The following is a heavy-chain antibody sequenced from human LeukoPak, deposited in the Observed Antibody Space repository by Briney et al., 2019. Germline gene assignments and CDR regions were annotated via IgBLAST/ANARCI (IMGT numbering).Heavy chain of an antibody. CDR2: INPNSGGT. J-gene: IGHJ4*02. CDR3: ASGSSSSSWYGGFYYSDY. CDR1: GYTFTGYY. D-gene: IGHD6-13*01. Sequence: ASVKVSCKASGYTFTGYYMRWVRQAPGQGLEWMGWINPNSGGTNYAQKFQDRVTMTRDTSITTAYMELRRLRSDDTAVYYCASGSSSSSWYGGFYYSDYWGQGTLVTVSS. V-gene: IGHV1-2*02.